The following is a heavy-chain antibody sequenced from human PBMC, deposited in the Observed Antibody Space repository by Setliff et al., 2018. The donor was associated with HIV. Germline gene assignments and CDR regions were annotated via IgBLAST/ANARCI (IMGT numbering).Heavy chain of an antibody. Sequence: GGSLRLSCAASGFTFSNYRMNWARQAPGKGLEWLSYISSSGTTIRYADSVKGRFTISRDNAQKSLYLQMNSLRAEDTAVYYCARDGLEGDMAGRQRTYAFGYWGQGTLVTVSS. D-gene: IGHD2-15*01. CDR1: GFTFSNYR. V-gene: IGHV3-48*01. CDR3: ARDGLEGDMAGRQRTYAFGY. CDR2: ISSSGTTI. J-gene: IGHJ4*02.